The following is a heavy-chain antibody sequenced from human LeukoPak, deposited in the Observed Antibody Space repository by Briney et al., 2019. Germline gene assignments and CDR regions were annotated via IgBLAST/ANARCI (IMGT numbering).Heavy chain of an antibody. V-gene: IGHV4-61*01. D-gene: IGHD6-19*01. J-gene: IGHJ6*03. CDR2: IYYSGST. CDR3: ARGGSSGWVDYYYYMDV. Sequence: SETLSLTCSVSGYSISSGYYWGWIRQPPGKGLEWIGYIYYSGSTNYNPSLKSRVTISVDTSKNQFSLKLSSVTAADTAVYYCARGGSSGWVDYYYYMDVWGKGTTVTVSS. CDR1: GYSISSGYY.